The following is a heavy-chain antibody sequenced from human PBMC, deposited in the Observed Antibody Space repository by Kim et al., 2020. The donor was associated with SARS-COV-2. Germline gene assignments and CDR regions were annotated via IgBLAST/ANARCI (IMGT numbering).Heavy chain of an antibody. CDR1: GGTFSSYA. Sequence: SVKVSCKASGGTFSSYAISWVRQAPGQGLEWMGGIIPIFGTANYAQKFQGRVTITADESTSTAYMELSSLRSEDTAVYYCASVRTVTTFFDYFDYWGQGTLVTVSS. J-gene: IGHJ4*02. CDR2: IIPIFGTA. CDR3: ASVRTVTTFFDYFDY. V-gene: IGHV1-69*13. D-gene: IGHD4-17*01.